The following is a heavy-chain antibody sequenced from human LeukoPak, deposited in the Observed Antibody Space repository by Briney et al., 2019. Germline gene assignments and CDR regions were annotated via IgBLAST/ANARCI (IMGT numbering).Heavy chain of an antibody. Sequence: GGSLRLSCAASGFTFSSYAMHWVRQAPGKGLEYVSAISSNGGSTYYANSVKGRFTISRDNSKNTLYLQMGSLRAEDMAVYYCARSSRYSYGYGALVDWFDPWGQGTLVTVSS. CDR1: GFTFSSYA. V-gene: IGHV3-64*01. D-gene: IGHD5-18*01. CDR2: ISSNGGST. CDR3: ARSSRYSYGYGALVDWFDP. J-gene: IGHJ5*02.